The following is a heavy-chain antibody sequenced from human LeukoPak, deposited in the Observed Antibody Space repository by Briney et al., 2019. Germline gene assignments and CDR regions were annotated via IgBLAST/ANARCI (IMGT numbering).Heavy chain of an antibody. J-gene: IGHJ4*02. CDR3: ARGLHFRVYDSSDYYPY. V-gene: IGHV3-48*01. Sequence: PLGSPRLSCAPPRFTFSIAVIYSVRPALETGVGWVSYICSSSNTIYYADCVKGRFTISRDNAKNSLYLQMNSLRAEDTAVYYCARGLHFRVYDSSDYYPYWGQGTLVTVSS. D-gene: IGHD3-22*01. CDR1: RFTFSIAV. CDR2: ICSSSNTI.